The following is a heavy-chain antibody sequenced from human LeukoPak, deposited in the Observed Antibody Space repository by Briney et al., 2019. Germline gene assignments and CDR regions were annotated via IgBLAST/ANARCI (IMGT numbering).Heavy chain of an antibody. CDR3: ARDPGVVAFHYFDF. J-gene: IGHJ4*02. Sequence: PVGSLRLSCAASGFTFSAHAMAWVRQAPGKGLEWVSGIGGLGGSTYYAGSVKGRFTISRDNSENTLYLEMNSLRADDTAVYYCARDPGVVAFHYFDFWGQGALVTVSS. CDR2: IGGLGGST. D-gene: IGHD3-3*01. CDR1: GFTFSAHA. V-gene: IGHV3-23*01.